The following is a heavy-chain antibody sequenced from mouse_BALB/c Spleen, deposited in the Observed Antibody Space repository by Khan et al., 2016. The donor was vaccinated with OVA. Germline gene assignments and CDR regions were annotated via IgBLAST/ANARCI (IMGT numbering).Heavy chain of an antibody. J-gene: IGHJ2*01. Sequence: EVQLQESGPGLVKPSQSLYLTCTVTGYSITTDYAWNWIRQFPGNKLEWMGYIRNSGYTKYNPSLKNRLSITRDKSKNTFFLQLKSVTNDDTARYDCSSVNGGDFDYWGQGTTLTVSS. CDR2: IRNSGYT. CDR1: GYSITTDYA. CDR3: SSVNGGDFDY. V-gene: IGHV3-2*02.